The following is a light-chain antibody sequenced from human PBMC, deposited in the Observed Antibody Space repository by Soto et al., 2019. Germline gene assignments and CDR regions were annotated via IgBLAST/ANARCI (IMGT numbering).Light chain of an antibody. CDR3: HHYSGPWT. J-gene: IGKJ1*01. CDR1: QSVSNY. V-gene: IGKV1-39*01. Sequence: DIQMTQSPSSLSASVGDRVTITCRASQSVSNYLNWYRQLPGKAPTLLIHSTSTLQSGVPSRFRGSGSGTEFTLTISGLQPDDFATYFCHHYSGPWTFGQGTKVDIK. CDR2: STS.